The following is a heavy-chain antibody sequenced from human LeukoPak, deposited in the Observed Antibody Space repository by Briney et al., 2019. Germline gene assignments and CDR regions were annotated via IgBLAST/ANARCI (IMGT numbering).Heavy chain of an antibody. CDR3: ARAVVVLRQVDY. CDR2: TYHSGNT. V-gene: IGHV4-38-2*02. CDR1: GYSISSGYY. J-gene: IGHJ4*02. D-gene: IGHD3-22*01. Sequence: SETLSLTCTVSGYSISSGYYWGWIRQPPGKGLEWIGSTYHSGNTFYNPSLKTRVTISVDTSKNQFSLKLSSVTAADTAVYYGARAVVVLRQVDYWGQGALVTVSS.